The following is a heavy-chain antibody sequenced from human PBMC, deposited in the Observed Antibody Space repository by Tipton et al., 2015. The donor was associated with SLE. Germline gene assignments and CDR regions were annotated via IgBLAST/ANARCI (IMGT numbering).Heavy chain of an antibody. D-gene: IGHD5-18*01. CDR3: ARALYSYGPDWYFDL. Sequence: GSLRLSCAASGFTFSSYEMNWVRQAPGKGLEWVSYISSSGSTIYYADSVKGRFTISRDNAKNSLYLQMNSLRAEDTAVYYCARALYSYGPDWYFDLWGRGTLVTVSS. J-gene: IGHJ2*01. V-gene: IGHV3-48*03. CDR1: GFTFSSYE. CDR2: ISSSGSTI.